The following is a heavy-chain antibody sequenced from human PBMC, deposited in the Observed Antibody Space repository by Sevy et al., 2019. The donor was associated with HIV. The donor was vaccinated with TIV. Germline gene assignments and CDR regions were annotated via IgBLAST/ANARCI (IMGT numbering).Heavy chain of an antibody. J-gene: IGHJ4*02. Sequence: GGSLRLSRAASGFTVSSSYMTWVRQPPGKGLEWVGRIKSKTDGGTRDFAAPVKGRFAIARDDSKNTLSLQMDSLKTEDTAVYYCTAGVGTSDFDYWGQGILVTVSS. D-gene: IGHD1-26*01. V-gene: IGHV3-15*01. CDR1: GFTVSSSY. CDR2: IKSKTDGGTR. CDR3: TAGVGTSDFDY.